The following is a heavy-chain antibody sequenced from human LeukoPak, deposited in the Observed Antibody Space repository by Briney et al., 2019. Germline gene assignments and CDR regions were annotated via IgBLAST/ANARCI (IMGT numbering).Heavy chain of an antibody. D-gene: IGHD6-13*01. V-gene: IGHV3-48*03. CDR2: ISSSGSTI. J-gene: IGHJ4*02. CDR1: GFTFSSYE. CDR3: ARGFRSAAGDY. Sequence: GGSLRLSCAASGFTFSSYEMNWVRQAPGKGLEWVSYISSSGSTIHYADSVKGRFTISRDDAKISLYLQMNSLRAEDAAVYYCARGFRSAAGDYWGQGTLVTVSS.